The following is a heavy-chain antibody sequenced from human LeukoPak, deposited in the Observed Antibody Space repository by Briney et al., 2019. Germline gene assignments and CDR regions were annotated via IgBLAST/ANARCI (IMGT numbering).Heavy chain of an antibody. CDR3: AKEGCYSGYDSLSPYFDY. J-gene: IGHJ4*02. V-gene: IGHV3-23*01. D-gene: IGHD5-12*01. CDR2: ISGSGGST. Sequence: GGSLRLSCAASGFTFSSYAMSWVRQAPGKGLEWVSAISGSGGSTYYADSVKGRFTISRDNSKNTLYLQMNSLRAEDTAVYYCAKEGCYSGYDSLSPYFDYWGQGTLVTVSS. CDR1: GFTFSSYA.